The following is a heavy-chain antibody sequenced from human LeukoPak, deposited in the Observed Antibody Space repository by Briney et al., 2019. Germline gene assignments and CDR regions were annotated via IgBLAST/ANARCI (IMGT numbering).Heavy chain of an antibody. V-gene: IGHV4-59*01. CDR2: IYYSGST. J-gene: IGHJ3*02. Sequence: KTSETLSLTCTVSGGSIRGYYWSWIRQPPGKGLEWTGYIYYSGSTNYNPSLKSRVTISVDMSKNQFSLKLSSVTAADTAVYYCARAWGDSSSWYAEPNAFDIWGQGTMVTVSS. CDR1: GGSIRGYY. CDR3: ARAWGDSSSWYAEPNAFDI. D-gene: IGHD6-13*01.